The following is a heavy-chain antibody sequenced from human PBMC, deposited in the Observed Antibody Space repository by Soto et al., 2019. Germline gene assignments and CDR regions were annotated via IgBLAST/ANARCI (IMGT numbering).Heavy chain of an antibody. CDR2: FDPEDGET. D-gene: IGHD3-22*01. V-gene: IGHV1-24*01. J-gene: IGHJ3*02. CDR3: QSYYYDSSGYYYGPLGAAFDI. CDR1: GYTLTKLS. Sequence: ASVKVSCKVSGYTLTKLSTHWVRQAPGKGLEWMGGFDPEDGETIYAQKFQGRVTMTEDTSTDTAYMELSSLRSEDTAVYYCQSYYYDSSGYYYGPLGAAFDICGQGTMVTV.